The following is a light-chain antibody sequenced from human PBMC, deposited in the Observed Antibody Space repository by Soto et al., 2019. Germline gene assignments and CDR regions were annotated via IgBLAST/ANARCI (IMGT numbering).Light chain of an antibody. CDR1: QSVSSN. J-gene: IGKJ1*01. CDR2: GAS. CDR3: QHYNNWPRT. Sequence: EIVMTQSPATLSVSPGERATLSCRASQSVSSNLAWYQQKPGQAPRLRIYGASTRAPGIPARFSVSGSGTEFTLTISSLRSEDFAVYYCQHYNNWPRTFGQGTKVEIK. V-gene: IGKV3-15*01.